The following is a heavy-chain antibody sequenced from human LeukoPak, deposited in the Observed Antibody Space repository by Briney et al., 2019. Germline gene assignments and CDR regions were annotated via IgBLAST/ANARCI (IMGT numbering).Heavy chain of an antibody. D-gene: IGHD2-21*02. CDR1: GFTFSTYA. J-gene: IGHJ6*03. Sequence: QPGRSLRLSCAASGFTFSTYAMHWVRQAPGKGLEWVAVISYDGSNKYYADSVKGRFTISRDNAKNSVYLQMNTLRAEDTAVYYCARSDSAADKFYYYYMDVWGKGTTVTVSS. V-gene: IGHV3-30*04. CDR2: ISYDGSNK. CDR3: ARSDSAADKFYYYYMDV.